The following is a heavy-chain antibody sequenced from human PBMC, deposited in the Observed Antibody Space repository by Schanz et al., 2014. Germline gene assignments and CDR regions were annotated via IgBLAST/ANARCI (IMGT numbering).Heavy chain of an antibody. Sequence: QVQLVESRGGLVKPGGSLRLSCVASGFTFSDYYMSWLRQAPGKGLEWVSYISSSSSYTNYADSVKGRFTISRDNAKNSLYLQMNSLRAEDTAVYYCARSYSSGWYPYYYGMDVWGQGTTVTVSS. CDR1: GFTFSDYY. V-gene: IGHV3-11*06. CDR2: ISSSSSYT. J-gene: IGHJ6*02. D-gene: IGHD6-19*01. CDR3: ARSYSSGWYPYYYGMDV.